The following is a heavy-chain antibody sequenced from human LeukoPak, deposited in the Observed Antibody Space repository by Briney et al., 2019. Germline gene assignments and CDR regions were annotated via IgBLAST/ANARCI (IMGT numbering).Heavy chain of an antibody. CDR1: GFTFDDYA. J-gene: IGHJ6*02. CDR2: ISWNSGSI. Sequence: PGGSLRLSCAASGFTFDDYAMHWVRQAPGKGLEWVSGISWNSGSIGYADSVKGRFTISRDNAKNSLYLQMNSLRAEDTALYYCAKDTGGDYYGMDVWGQGTTVTVSS. V-gene: IGHV3-9*01. D-gene: IGHD6-25*01. CDR3: AKDTGGDYYGMDV.